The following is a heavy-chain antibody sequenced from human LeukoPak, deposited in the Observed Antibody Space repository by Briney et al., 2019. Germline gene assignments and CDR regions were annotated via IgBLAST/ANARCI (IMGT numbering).Heavy chain of an antibody. CDR3: ARGRRSGSYYSRTLNYYYMDV. D-gene: IGHD3-10*01. J-gene: IGHJ6*03. V-gene: IGHV1-8*01. Sequence: GASVKVSCKASGYTFTSYDINWVRQATGQGLEWMGWMNPNSGNTGYAQKFQGRVTMTRNTSISTAYTELSSLRSEDTAVYYCARGRRSGSYYSRTLNYYYMDVWGKGTTVTISS. CDR2: MNPNSGNT. CDR1: GYTFTSYD.